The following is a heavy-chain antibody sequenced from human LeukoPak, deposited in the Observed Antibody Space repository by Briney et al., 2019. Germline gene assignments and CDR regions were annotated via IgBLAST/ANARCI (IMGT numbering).Heavy chain of an antibody. V-gene: IGHV3-33*01. J-gene: IGHJ6*02. D-gene: IGHD2-8*01. CDR3: AREVYCTNGVCYTPYYYYGMDV. CDR1: GFTFSSYG. Sequence: PGGSLRLSCAASGFTFSSYGMHWVRQAPGKGLGWVAVIWYDGSNKYYADSVKGRFTISRDNSKNTLYLQMNSLRAEDTAVYYCAREVYCTNGVCYTPYYYYGMDVWGQGTTVTVSS. CDR2: IWYDGSNK.